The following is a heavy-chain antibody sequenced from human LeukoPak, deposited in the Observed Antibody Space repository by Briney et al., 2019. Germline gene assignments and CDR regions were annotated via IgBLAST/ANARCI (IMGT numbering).Heavy chain of an antibody. V-gene: IGHV3-7*01. CDR1: GFTFSSSW. Sequence: GGSLGLSCAASGFTFSSSWMVWVRQAPGKGLEWVANIKGDGSAKNYVDSVKGRSSISRDNAKNSLYLQINSLRAEDTAVYYYTRDRGWSQFDYWGQGILVTVSS. CDR3: TRDRGWSQFDY. J-gene: IGHJ4*02. D-gene: IGHD3-10*01. CDR2: IKGDGSAK.